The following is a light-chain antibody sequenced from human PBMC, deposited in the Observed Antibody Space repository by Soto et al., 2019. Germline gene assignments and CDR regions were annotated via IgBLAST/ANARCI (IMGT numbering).Light chain of an antibody. V-gene: IGLV2-14*01. CDR2: EVT. CDR3: SSKRSSDTLYV. CDR1: SSDVGGSNF. J-gene: IGLJ1*01. Sequence: QSALTQPASVSASPGQSITISCTGTSSDVGGSNFVSWYQQHPGKPPKLIIYEVTYRPSGVSARFSGSKSGNTASLTVSGLQAEDEADYYCSSKRSSDTLYVFGTGTKLTVL.